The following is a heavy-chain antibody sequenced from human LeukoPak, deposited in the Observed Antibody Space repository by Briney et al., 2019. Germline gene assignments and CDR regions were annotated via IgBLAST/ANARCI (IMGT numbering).Heavy chain of an antibody. V-gene: IGHV4-34*01. CDR2: INHSGST. J-gene: IGHJ3*02. D-gene: IGHD5-18*01. Sequence: SETLSLTCAVYGGSFSGYYWSWIRQPPGKGLEWIGEINHSGSTNYNPSLKSRVTISVDTSKNQFSPKLSSVTAADTAMYYCARVRRGYSYGYPLGNAFDIWGQGTMVTVSS. CDR3: ARVRRGYSYGYPLGNAFDI. CDR1: GGSFSGYY.